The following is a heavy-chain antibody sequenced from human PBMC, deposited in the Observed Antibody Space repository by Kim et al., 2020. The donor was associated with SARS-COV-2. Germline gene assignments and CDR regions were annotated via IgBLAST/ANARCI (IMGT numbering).Heavy chain of an antibody. D-gene: IGHD1-1*01. CDR3: ARGPSTPMEHYYGLDV. CDR1: GFTFTSYD. V-gene: IGHV1-8*01. Sequence: ASVKVSCKTLGFTFTSYDIHWLRQATGEGRAWKGWMNTHSGDTVYKQKFQGRVTMTSDNSISTAYRELSSLTSEDTGVYYCARGPSTPMEHYYGLDVWGQGTTVPVS. J-gene: IGHJ6*02. CDR2: MNTHSGDT.